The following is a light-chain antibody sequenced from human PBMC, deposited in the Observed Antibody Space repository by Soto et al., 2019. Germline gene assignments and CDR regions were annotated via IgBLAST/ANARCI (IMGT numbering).Light chain of an antibody. V-gene: IGLV2-14*01. CDR3: SSYTSSSPL. J-gene: IGLJ1*01. CDR2: DVS. CDR1: SSDVGGYNY. Sequence: QSVLTQPASVSGSPGQSITISCTGTSSDVGGYNYVSWYQQHPGKAPKLMIYDVSNRPSGVSNRFSGSKSGNTASLTISWLQAEDEADYYCSSYTSSSPLFGTGTKVTVL.